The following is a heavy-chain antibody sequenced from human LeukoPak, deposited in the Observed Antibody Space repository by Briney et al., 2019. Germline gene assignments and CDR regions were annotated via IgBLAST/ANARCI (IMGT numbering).Heavy chain of an antibody. CDR3: AVYGGNSDDY. V-gene: IGHV1-69*13. D-gene: IGHD4-23*01. Sequence: SVTVSCKASGGTFSSYAISWVRQAPGQGLEWMGGIIHIFGTANYAQKFQGRVTITADESTSTSYMELSSLRSEDTAVYYCAVYGGNSDDYWGQGTLVTVSS. J-gene: IGHJ4*02. CDR2: IIHIFGTA. CDR1: GGTFSSYA.